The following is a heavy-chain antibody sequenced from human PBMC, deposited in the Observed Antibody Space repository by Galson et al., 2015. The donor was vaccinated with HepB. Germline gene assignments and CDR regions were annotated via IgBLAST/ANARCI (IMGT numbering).Heavy chain of an antibody. D-gene: IGHD6-13*01. V-gene: IGHV1-46*01. CDR2: INPSGGST. CDR3: ARGGPVWAAAGTRITPY. J-gene: IGHJ4*02. CDR1: GYTFTSYY. Sequence: SVKVSCKASGYTFTSYYMHWVRQAPGQGLEWMGIINPSGGSTSYAQKFQGRVTMTRDTSTSTVYMELSSLRSEDTAVYYCARGGPVWAAAGTRITPYWGQGTLVTVSS.